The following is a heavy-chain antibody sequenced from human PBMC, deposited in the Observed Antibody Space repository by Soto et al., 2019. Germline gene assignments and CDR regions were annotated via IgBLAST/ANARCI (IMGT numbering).Heavy chain of an antibody. V-gene: IGHV4-39*01. Sequence: SETLSLTCSVSGGSISSGTYFWGWIRQPPGKGLEWIGSMHSGGSAYYNPSLKSRVTISVDTSKNQFSLRLSSVTAADTAVYYCARQDGQTTVTTIRVWFDPWGQGTLVTVS. CDR1: GGSISSGTYF. CDR3: ARQDGQTTVTTIRVWFDP. J-gene: IGHJ5*02. D-gene: IGHD4-17*01. CDR2: MHSGGSA.